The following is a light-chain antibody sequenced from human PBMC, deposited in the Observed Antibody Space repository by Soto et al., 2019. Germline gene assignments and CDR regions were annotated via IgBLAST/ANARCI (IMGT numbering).Light chain of an antibody. V-gene: IGKV1-5*03. J-gene: IGKJ2*01. CDR1: QSISSG. CDR3: QHYNSSMYT. Sequence: DIQMTQSPSTLSASVGDRVTITCRASQSISSGLAWYQQKPGKAPKLLIYKASSLESGVPSRFSGSGSGTEFTLTISSLQPDDFVTYYCQHYNSSMYTFGQGTKLQIK. CDR2: KAS.